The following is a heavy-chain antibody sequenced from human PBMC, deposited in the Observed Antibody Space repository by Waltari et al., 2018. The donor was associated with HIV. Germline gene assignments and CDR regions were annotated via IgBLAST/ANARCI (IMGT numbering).Heavy chain of an antibody. CDR1: GFTLSNYR. Sequence: QVVESGGGLVQPGGYLRLSCAASGFTLSNYRMSWVRQAPGKGLEWVANIKEDGSEKYYVDSVKGRFTISRDNAKNSLYLQMNSLRAEDTAVYYCAREFQQWMGRLFDIWGQGTMVTVSS. D-gene: IGHD2-2*03. V-gene: IGHV3-7*01. CDR2: IKEDGSEK. CDR3: AREFQQWMGRLFDI. J-gene: IGHJ3*02.